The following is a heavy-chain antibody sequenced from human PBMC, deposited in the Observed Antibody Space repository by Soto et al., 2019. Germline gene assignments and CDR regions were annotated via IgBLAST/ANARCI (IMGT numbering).Heavy chain of an antibody. D-gene: IGHD3-10*01. V-gene: IGHV4-30-4*01. CDR1: GGSISSGDYY. J-gene: IGHJ6*02. Sequence: SETLFLTCTVSGGSISSGDYYWSWIRQPPGKGLEWIGYIYYSGSTYYNPSLKSRVTISVDASKNQFSLKLSSVTAADTAVYYCAREDYYGSGSYYQDYYYGMDVWRQGTTVT. CDR3: AREDYYGSGSYYQDYYYGMDV. CDR2: IYYSGST.